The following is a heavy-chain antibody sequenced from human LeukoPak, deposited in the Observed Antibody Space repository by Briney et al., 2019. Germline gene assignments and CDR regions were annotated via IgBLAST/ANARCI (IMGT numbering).Heavy chain of an antibody. CDR1: GYTFTSYY. CDR2: INPSGGST. J-gene: IGHJ3*02. Sequence: APVKVSCKASGYTFTSYYMHWVRQAPGQGLEWMGIINPSGGSTSYAQKFQGRVTMTRDTSTSTVYMELSSLRSEDTAVYYCARQNIVVVPAAIHMGDAFDIWGQGTMVTVSS. V-gene: IGHV1-46*03. D-gene: IGHD2-2*01. CDR3: ARQNIVVVPAAIHMGDAFDI.